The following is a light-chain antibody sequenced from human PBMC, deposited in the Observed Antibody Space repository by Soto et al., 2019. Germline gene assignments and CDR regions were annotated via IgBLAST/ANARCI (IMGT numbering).Light chain of an antibody. CDR2: SNN. Sequence: QSVLTQPPSASGTPGQRVTISCSGSSSNIGSNTVNWYQQLPGTAPKLLIYSNNQRPSGVPDRFSGSKSGTSASLAISGLQSEDEADYYCAACDDSLNGRVFGGGTNVTV. V-gene: IGLV1-44*01. CDR3: AACDDSLNGRV. J-gene: IGLJ3*02. CDR1: SSNIGSNT.